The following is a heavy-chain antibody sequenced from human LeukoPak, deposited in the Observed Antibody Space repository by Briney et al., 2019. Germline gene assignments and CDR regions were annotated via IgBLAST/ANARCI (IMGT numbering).Heavy chain of an antibody. CDR2: IWYDGSNT. CDR1: GFTFSSYG. V-gene: IGHV3-33*01. D-gene: IGHD6-19*01. CDR3: ARDRGRAVAGSFDY. J-gene: IGHJ4*02. Sequence: PGRSLRLSCAASGFTFSSYGMHWVRQAPGKGLEWVAVIWYDGSNTYYADSVKGRCTISRDNSKNMVYVQMNSLRVEDTAVHYCARDRGRAVAGSFDYWGQGTLVTVSS.